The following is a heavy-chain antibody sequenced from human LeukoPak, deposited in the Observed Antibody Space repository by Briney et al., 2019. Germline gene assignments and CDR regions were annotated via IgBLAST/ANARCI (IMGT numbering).Heavy chain of an antibody. CDR1: GFMFSKYA. D-gene: IGHD2-2*01. CDR3: ARRPAIFMDGVYYYSMDV. CDR2: VSASADST. V-gene: IGHV3-23*01. J-gene: IGHJ6*02. Sequence: GGSLRLSCAASGFMFSKYAMSWVRQAPGKGLEWVSAVSASADSTYYADSVKGRFTISRDNSKNTLFLQMHSPRAEDTAVYYCARRPAIFMDGVYYYSMDVWGQGTTVTVSS.